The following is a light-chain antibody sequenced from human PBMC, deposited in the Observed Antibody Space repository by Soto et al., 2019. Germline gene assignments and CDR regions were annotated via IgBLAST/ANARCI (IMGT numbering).Light chain of an antibody. CDR2: DAS. CDR3: QQRSNWPST. CDR1: QSVSSY. V-gene: IGKV3-11*01. J-gene: IGKJ3*01. Sequence: EIVLTQSPATLSLSPGERATLSCRASQSVSSYLAWYQQKPGQAPRLLIYDASNRATGIPARFSGSGSGTAFTLTISSLEPEDFAVYYCQQRSNWPSTFGPGTKVDIK.